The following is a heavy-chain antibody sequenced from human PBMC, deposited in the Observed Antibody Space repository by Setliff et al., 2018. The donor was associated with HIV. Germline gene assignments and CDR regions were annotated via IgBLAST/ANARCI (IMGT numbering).Heavy chain of an antibody. CDR3: ARDSEWGSYIFWTFDI. V-gene: IGHV1-18*01. Sequence: TCKASGYTFTSYGISWVRQAPGQGLEWMGWISAYNGNTNYAQKLQGRVTMTTDTSTSTAYMELRSLRSDDTAVYYCARDSEWGSYIFWTFDIWGQGTMVTVSS. CDR1: GYTFTSYG. J-gene: IGHJ3*02. CDR2: ISAYNGNT. D-gene: IGHD1-26*01.